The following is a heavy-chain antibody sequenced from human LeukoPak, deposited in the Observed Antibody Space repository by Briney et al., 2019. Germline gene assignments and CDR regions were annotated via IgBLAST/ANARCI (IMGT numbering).Heavy chain of an antibody. D-gene: IGHD1-1*01. Sequence: GASVKVSCKASGYTFTGYYMHWVRQAPGQGLEWMGWINPNNNSTNYAQKFQGRVTMTRDTSISTAYMELSRLRPDDTAVYYCAKDVANGPFDYWGQGTLVTVSS. CDR3: AKDVANGPFDY. V-gene: IGHV1-2*02. CDR1: GYTFTGYY. J-gene: IGHJ4*02. CDR2: INPNNNST.